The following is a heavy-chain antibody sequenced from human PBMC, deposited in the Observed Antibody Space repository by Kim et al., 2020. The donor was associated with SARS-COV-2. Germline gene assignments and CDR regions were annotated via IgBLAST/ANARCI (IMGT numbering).Heavy chain of an antibody. CDR2: ISGSGGST. CDR1: GFTFSSYA. V-gene: IGHV3-23*01. J-gene: IGHJ5*02. Sequence: GGSLRLSCAASGFTFSSYAMSWVRQAPGKGLEWVSAISGSGGSTYYADSLKGRFTISRDNSKNTLYLQMNSLRAEDTAVYYCAKEITMIVVAQSPFDPWGQGTLVTVSS. D-gene: IGHD3-22*01. CDR3: AKEITMIVVAQSPFDP.